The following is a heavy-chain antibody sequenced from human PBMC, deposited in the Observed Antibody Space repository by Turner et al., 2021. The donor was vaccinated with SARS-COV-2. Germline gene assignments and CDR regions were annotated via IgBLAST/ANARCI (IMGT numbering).Heavy chain of an antibody. CDR1: GGPISSGAYY. Sequence: QVQLQESCPGLVQPSQTLSLPCTVSGGPISSGAYYWSWIRQPPGKGLEWIGYIYISGSTYYNPSLKSRVTISVDTSKNQFSLKLSSVTAADTAVYYCARAGTDWLQYYYFDYWGQGTLVTVSS. CDR2: IYISGST. CDR3: ARAGTDWLQYYYFDY. J-gene: IGHJ4*02. D-gene: IGHD3-9*01. V-gene: IGHV4-31*03.